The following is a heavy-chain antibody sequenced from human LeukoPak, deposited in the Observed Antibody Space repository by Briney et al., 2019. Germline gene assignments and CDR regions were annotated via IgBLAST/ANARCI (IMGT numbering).Heavy chain of an antibody. V-gene: IGHV3-7*03. Sequence: PGGSLRLSCAASGFAFSSYSMNWVRQAPGKGLEWVANIKHDGSEIYYVDSVKGRFTISRDNSKNTLYLQMNSLRAEDTAVYYCARRAGAYSHPYDYWGQGTLVTVSS. CDR1: GFAFSSYS. J-gene: IGHJ4*02. CDR2: IKHDGSEI. CDR3: ARRAGAYSHPYDY. D-gene: IGHD4/OR15-4a*01.